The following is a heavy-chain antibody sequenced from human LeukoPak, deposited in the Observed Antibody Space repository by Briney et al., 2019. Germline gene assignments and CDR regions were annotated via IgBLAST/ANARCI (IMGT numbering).Heavy chain of an antibody. J-gene: IGHJ5*01. Sequence: ASVKVSCKASGYTFIGYYMHWVRQAPGQGLAWMGRINPNSGVTNYAQKFQGRVTMTRDTSISTAYMELSRLRSDDTAVYYCARSLPDHYYDSSGYYGWFDSWGQGALVTVSS. D-gene: IGHD3-22*01. V-gene: IGHV1-2*06. CDR2: INPNSGVT. CDR1: GYTFIGYY. CDR3: ARSLPDHYYDSSGYYGWFDS.